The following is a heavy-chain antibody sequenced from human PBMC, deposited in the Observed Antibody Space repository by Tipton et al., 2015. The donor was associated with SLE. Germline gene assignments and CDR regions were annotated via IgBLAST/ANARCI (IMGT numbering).Heavy chain of an antibody. D-gene: IGHD3-3*01. V-gene: IGHV4-59*11. CDR3: ATESGHYDFWSGYYTHYYYMDV. J-gene: IGHJ6*03. Sequence: TLSLTCTVSGASISRHYWTWIRQPPGKGLEWIGDIFHSGGTNYNPSLKSRVTISVDTSKNQFSLSLSSVTAADTALYYCATESGHYDFWSGYYTHYYYMDVWGKGTTVTVSS. CDR1: GASISRHY. CDR2: IFHSGGT.